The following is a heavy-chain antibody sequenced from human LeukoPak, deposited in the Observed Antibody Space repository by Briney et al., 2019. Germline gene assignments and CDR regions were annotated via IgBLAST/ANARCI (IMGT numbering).Heavy chain of an antibody. CDR1: GGSISSSSYY. CDR2: IYYSGST. J-gene: IGHJ4*02. V-gene: IGHV4-39*07. CDR3: ARGKQLGGGDY. Sequence: SGTLSLTCTVSGGSISSSSYYWGWIRQPPGKGLARIGSIYYSGSTYYNPSLKSRVTISVDTSKNQFSLKLSSVTAADTAVYYCARGKQLGGGDYWGQGTLVTVSS. D-gene: IGHD6-6*01.